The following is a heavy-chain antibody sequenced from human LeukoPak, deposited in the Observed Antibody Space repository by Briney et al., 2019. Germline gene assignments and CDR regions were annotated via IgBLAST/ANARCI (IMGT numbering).Heavy chain of an antibody. D-gene: IGHD3-10*01. CDR1: GFTFSSYA. CDR3: ARDQAGGDYYYGMDV. CDR2: FNSGSSST. Sequence: GGTLSLTCADSGFTFSSYAMSWIRQAPGKGLEWASYFNSGSSSTNYAATVKGRFTISRANAKHSLYLQMNSLRAEDTAVYYCARDQAGGDYYYGMDVWGKGTTVTVSS. J-gene: IGHJ6*04. V-gene: IGHV3-11*06.